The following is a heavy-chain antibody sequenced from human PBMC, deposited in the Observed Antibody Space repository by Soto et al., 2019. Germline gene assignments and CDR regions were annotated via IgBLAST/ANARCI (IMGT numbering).Heavy chain of an antibody. Sequence: EVQLVESGGGLVKPGGSLRLSCAFTFSTYSLNWVRQAPGKGLEWVSSISSSSSYIKYADSVKGRFTISRDNAKNSLYLQMNSLRAEDTAVYYRARVQGGSYDSWFVPWGQGTLVTVSS. CDR2: ISSSSSYI. CDR3: ARVQGGSYDSWFVP. V-gene: IGHV3-21*01. D-gene: IGHD1-26*01. CDR1: TFSTYS. J-gene: IGHJ5*02.